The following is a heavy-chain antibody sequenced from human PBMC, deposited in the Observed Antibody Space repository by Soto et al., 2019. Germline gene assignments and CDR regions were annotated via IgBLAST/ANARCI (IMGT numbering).Heavy chain of an antibody. CDR2: ISAYNGNT. V-gene: IGHV1-18*01. CDR1: VYTFTSNG. Sequence: QVQLEQSGAEVKKPGASVKVSFKASVYTFTSNGISWVRQAPGQGLEWMGWISAYNGNTNYAQKLQGRVTMTTDTSTSTASMAMRSLRSDDTAVYSCARDNFGNTYYWCQGTLVTVSS. CDR3: ARDNFGNTYY. J-gene: IGHJ4*02. D-gene: IGHD1-20*01.